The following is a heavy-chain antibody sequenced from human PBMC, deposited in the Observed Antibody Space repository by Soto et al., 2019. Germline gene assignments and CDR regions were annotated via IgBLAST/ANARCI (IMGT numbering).Heavy chain of an antibody. D-gene: IGHD6-19*01. CDR2: IYNSGRT. V-gene: IGHV4-59*02. CDR1: GASVSSYF. Sequence: SETLSLTCTVSGASVSSYFWSWVRQPPGKGLEWIGYIYNSGRTNYNPSLKSRVTISLDTSDNDFSLRLTSLTAADTAVYYCARVHSGWSSGHGLDVWGPGTTVTVFS. CDR3: ARVHSGWSSGHGLDV. J-gene: IGHJ6*02.